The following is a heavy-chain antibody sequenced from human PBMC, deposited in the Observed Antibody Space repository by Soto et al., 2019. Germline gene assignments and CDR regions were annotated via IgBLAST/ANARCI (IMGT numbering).Heavy chain of an antibody. J-gene: IGHJ4*02. CDR2: VFYGGT. V-gene: IGHV4-59*01. CDR3: ASYRGALYFES. D-gene: IGHD3-16*01. Sequence: KPSETLSLTSCVSGRSMSSNYWSWIRQSPAKGLEWLGYVFYGGTDYNPSLGGRVSMSVETSKSQFSLKLTSVTVADTAVYYCASYRGALYFESWGPGILVTVSS. CDR1: GRSMSSNY.